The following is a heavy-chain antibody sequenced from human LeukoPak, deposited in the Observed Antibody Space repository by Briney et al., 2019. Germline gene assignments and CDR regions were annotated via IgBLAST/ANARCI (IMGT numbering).Heavy chain of an antibody. Sequence: ASVKVSCKASGYTFTSYGFSWVRQAPGQGLEWMGWISACNGNTNYAQKFQGRVTMTTDTSTSTAYMELRSLRSDDTAVYYCARDYDSSGYYRENWFDPWGQGTLVTVSS. V-gene: IGHV1-18*01. CDR3: ARDYDSSGYYRENWFDP. CDR2: ISACNGNT. J-gene: IGHJ5*02. D-gene: IGHD3-22*01. CDR1: GYTFTSYG.